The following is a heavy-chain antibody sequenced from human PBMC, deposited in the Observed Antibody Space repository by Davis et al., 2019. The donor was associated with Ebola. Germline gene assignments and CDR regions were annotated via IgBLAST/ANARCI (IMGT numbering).Heavy chain of an antibody. CDR2: INAGNGNT. V-gene: IGHV1-3*01. Sequence: GESLKISCAASGFTFSSYAMHWVRQAPGQRLEWMGWINAGNGNTEYSQKFQGRVTITRDTSASTTYMELNSLRSDNTAVYYCARSAGTIEIWFDPWGQGTLVTVSS. D-gene: IGHD6-13*01. CDR1: GFTFSSYA. CDR3: ARSAGTIEIWFDP. J-gene: IGHJ5*02.